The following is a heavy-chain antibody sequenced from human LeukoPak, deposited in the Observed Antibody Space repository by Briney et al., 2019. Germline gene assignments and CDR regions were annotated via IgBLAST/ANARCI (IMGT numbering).Heavy chain of an antibody. J-gene: IGHJ4*02. CDR3: ARDLPFRGYYFDY. CDR1: GFTFSSYS. D-gene: IGHD3-16*01. V-gene: IGHV3-21*01. CDR2: ISSSSSYI. Sequence: GGSLRLSCAAYGFTFSSYSMNWVRQAPGKGLEWVSSISSSSSYIYYADSVKGRFTISRDNAKNSLYLQMNSLRAEDTAVYYCARDLPFRGYYFDYWGQGTLVTVSS.